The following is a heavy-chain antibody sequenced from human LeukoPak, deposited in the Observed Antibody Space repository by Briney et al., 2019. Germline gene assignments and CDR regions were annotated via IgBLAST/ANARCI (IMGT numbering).Heavy chain of an antibody. Sequence: SETLSLTCTVSGGSISSGGYYWSWIRQHPGKGLEWIGYIYYSGSTYYNPSLKSRVTISVDTSKNQFSLKLSSVTAADTAVYYCARGAVAVASLDYWGQGTLVTVST. CDR1: GGSISSGGYY. CDR2: IYYSGST. D-gene: IGHD6-19*01. V-gene: IGHV4-31*03. J-gene: IGHJ4*02. CDR3: ARGAVAVASLDY.